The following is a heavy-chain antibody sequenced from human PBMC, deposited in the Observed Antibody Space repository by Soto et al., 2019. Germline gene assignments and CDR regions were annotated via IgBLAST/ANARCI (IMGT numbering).Heavy chain of an antibody. CDR2: SYWDDDK. CDR1: GFSLSTSGVG. J-gene: IGHJ4*02. CDR3: AHSSSTREVFDY. Sequence: QITLKESGPTLVKTTQTLTLTCTFSGFSLSTSGVGVGWIRQPPGKALEWLALSYWDDDKRYSPSLKSRLTITKDTSKNQVVLTMTNMDPVDTATYYCAHSSSTREVFDYLGQGTLGTGSS. V-gene: IGHV2-5*02. D-gene: IGHD2-2*01.